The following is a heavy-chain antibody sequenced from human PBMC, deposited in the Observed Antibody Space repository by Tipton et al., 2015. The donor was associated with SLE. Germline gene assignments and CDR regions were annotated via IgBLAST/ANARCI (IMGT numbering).Heavy chain of an antibody. CDR3: VGGPNYYYLDF. J-gene: IGHJ4*02. Sequence: TLSLTCTVSGASISSYYFNWIRQPPGKDLEWIGYVYTSGSTNYNPSLKSRVTISVNTSKNHFSLKLTSVTAADTAVYYCVGGPNYYYLDFWGQGTLVTVSS. CDR2: VYTSGST. V-gene: IGHV4-4*08. D-gene: IGHD1-26*01. CDR1: GASISSYY.